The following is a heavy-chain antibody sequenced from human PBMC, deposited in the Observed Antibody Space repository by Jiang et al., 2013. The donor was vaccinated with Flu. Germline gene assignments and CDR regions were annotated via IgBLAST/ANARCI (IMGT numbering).Heavy chain of an antibody. J-gene: IGHJ6*02. CDR3: AGPYSSSPEYYYYGMDV. Sequence: SGAEVKKPGASVKVSCKASGYTFTGYYMHWVRQAPGQGLEWMGWINPNSGGTNYAQKFQGRVTMTRDTSISTAYVELSRLRSDDTAVYYCAGPYSSSPEYYYYGMDVWGQGTTVTVPS. V-gene: IGHV1-2*02. D-gene: IGHD6-6*01. CDR2: INPNSGGT. CDR1: GYTFTGYY.